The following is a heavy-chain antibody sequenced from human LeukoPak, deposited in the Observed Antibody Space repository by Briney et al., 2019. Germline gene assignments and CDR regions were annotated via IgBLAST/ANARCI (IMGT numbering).Heavy chain of an antibody. V-gene: IGHV3-23*01. D-gene: IGHD3-10*02. Sequence: GGSLRLSCAASGFTFSSYAMSWVRQAPGKGLEWVSAISGSGGSTYYADSVKGRFTISRDNAKNSLYLQMNSLRAEDTAVYYCASSVRGVGFWFDPWGQGTLVTVSS. CDR2: ISGSGGST. CDR1: GFTFSSYA. CDR3: ASSVRGVGFWFDP. J-gene: IGHJ5*02.